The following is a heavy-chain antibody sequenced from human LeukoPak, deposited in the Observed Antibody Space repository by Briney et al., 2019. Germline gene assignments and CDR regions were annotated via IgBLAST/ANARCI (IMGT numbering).Heavy chain of an antibody. D-gene: IGHD6-19*01. CDR2: IYTSGST. Sequence: SETLSPTCTASGGSISSYYWSWIRQPAGKGLEWIGRIYTSGSTNYNPSLKSRVTMSVDTSKNQFSLKLSSVTAADTAVYYCARGPASSGWYVVWFDPWGQGTLVTVSS. V-gene: IGHV4-4*07. CDR3: ARGPASSGWYVVWFDP. J-gene: IGHJ5*02. CDR1: GGSISSYY.